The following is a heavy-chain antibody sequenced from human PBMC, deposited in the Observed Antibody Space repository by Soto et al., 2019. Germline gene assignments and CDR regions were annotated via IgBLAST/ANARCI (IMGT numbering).Heavy chain of an antibody. CDR3: AKGGAGGGGAFDI. V-gene: IGHV3-23*01. J-gene: IGHJ3*02. CDR2: ISGSGGST. D-gene: IGHD3-16*01. CDR1: GFTFSSYA. Sequence: EVQLLESGGGLVQPGGSLRLSCAASGFTFSSYAMSWVRQAPGKGLEWVSAISGSGGSTYYADSVKGRFTISRDNLKNRVYLQRNGLRAEDPAVYYGAKGGAGGGGAFDIWGQGTMVTVSS.